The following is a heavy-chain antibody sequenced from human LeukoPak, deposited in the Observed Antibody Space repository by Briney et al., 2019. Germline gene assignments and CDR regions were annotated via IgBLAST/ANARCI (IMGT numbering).Heavy chain of an antibody. Sequence: ASVKVSCKASGYTFTSYGISWVRQAPGQGLEWMGWISAYNGNTNYAQKLQGRVTMTTDTSTSTAYMELRSLRSDDTAVYYCARDRYGYDSRGYYNFDYWGRGTLVTVSS. CDR1: GYTFTSYG. D-gene: IGHD3-22*01. V-gene: IGHV1-18*01. J-gene: IGHJ4*02. CDR3: ARDRYGYDSRGYYNFDY. CDR2: ISAYNGNT.